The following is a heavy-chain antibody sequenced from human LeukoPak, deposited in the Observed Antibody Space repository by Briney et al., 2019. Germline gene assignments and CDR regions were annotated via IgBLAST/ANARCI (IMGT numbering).Heavy chain of an antibody. CDR2: ISYDGSNK. D-gene: IGHD3-9*01. Sequence: GGSLRLSCAASGFTFSSYSMNWVRQAPGKGLEWVAVISYDGSNKYYADSVKGRFTISRDNSKNTLYLQMNSLRAEDTAVYYCARDPRYFDWLLSGPPGYYFDYWGQGTLVTVSS. CDR3: ARDPRYFDWLLSGPPGYYFDY. J-gene: IGHJ4*02. V-gene: IGHV3-30*03. CDR1: GFTFSSYS.